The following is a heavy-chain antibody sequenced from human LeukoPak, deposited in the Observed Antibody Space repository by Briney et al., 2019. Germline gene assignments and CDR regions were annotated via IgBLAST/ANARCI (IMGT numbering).Heavy chain of an antibody. D-gene: IGHD6-19*01. J-gene: IGHJ5*02. V-gene: IGHV1-46*01. Sequence: GASVKVSCKASGYTFTSYYMHWVRQAPGQGLEWMGLINPSGGRTTYAQKFQGRVTLTRDMSTSTVYMELSSLRSEDTAVYYCARGGTRAVADRMNWFDPWGQGTLVTVSS. CDR2: INPSGGRT. CDR3: ARGGTRAVADRMNWFDP. CDR1: GYTFTSYY.